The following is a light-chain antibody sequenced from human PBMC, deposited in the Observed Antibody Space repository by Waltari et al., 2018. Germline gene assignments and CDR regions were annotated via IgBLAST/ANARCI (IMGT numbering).Light chain of an antibody. CDR1: QSLLYSSNNKNN. CDR2: WAA. V-gene: IGKV4-1*01. J-gene: IGKJ1*01. Sequence: DIVMTQSPDSLAVSLGERATINCKSSQSLLYSSNNKNNLAWYQQKPGQPPKLLIYWAATRESGVPDRFSGSGSGIHFTLTISSLQAEDGAVYYCQQYYNTPRTFGQGTKVEIK. CDR3: QQYYNTPRT.